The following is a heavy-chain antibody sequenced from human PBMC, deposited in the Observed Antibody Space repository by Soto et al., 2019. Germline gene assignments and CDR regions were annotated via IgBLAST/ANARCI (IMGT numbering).Heavy chain of an antibody. J-gene: IGHJ6*02. CDR1: GFTFSDYY. CDR3: ARFDIVLVNYYYYGMDV. CDR2: ISSSGSTI. V-gene: IGHV3-11*01. D-gene: IGHD2-8*01. Sequence: QVPLVESGGGLVKPGGSLRLSCAASGFTFSDYYMSWIRQAPGKGLEWVSYISSSGSTIYYADSVKGRFTISRDNHKNSLYLQMNSLRAEDTAVYYCARFDIVLVNYYYYGMDVWGQGTTVTVSS.